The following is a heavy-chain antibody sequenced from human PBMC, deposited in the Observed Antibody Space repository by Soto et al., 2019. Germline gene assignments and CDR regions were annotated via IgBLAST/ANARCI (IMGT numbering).Heavy chain of an antibody. CDR2: INTDGSST. CDR1: GITFSTYW. CDR3: AREYSSSRYFDY. V-gene: IGHV3-74*01. D-gene: IGHD6-13*01. Sequence: EVQLVESGGGLVQPGGSLRLSCAASGITFSTYWMHWVRQAPGKGLVWVSRINTDGSSTSYADSVKGRFTISRDNAKNTLYLQMNSLRAEDTAVYYCAREYSSSRYFDYWGQGTLVTVSS. J-gene: IGHJ4*02.